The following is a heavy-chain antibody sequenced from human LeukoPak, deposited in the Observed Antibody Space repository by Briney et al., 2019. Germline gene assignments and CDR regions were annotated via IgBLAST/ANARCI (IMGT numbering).Heavy chain of an antibody. CDR1: GGSFSGYY. CDR2: INHSGST. Sequence: PSETLSLTCAVYGGSFSGYYWSWIRQPPGKGLEWIGEINHSGSTNYNPSLKSRVTISVDTSKNQFSLKLSSVTAADTAVYYCARGAAGYSYGWGQGTLVTVSS. CDR3: ARGAAGYSYG. V-gene: IGHV4-34*01. J-gene: IGHJ4*02. D-gene: IGHD5-18*01.